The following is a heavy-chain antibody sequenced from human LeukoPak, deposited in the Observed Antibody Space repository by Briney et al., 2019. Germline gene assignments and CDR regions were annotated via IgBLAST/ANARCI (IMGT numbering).Heavy chain of an antibody. CDR2: INPNSGGT. CDR3: ARTTSLNYGMDV. J-gene: IGHJ6*02. Sequence: ASVKVSCKASGGTFSSYAISWVRQAPGQGLEWMGWINPNSGGTNYAQKFQGWVTMTRDTSISTAYMELSRLRSDDTAVYYCARTTSLNYGMDVWGQGTTVTVSS. V-gene: IGHV1-2*04. D-gene: IGHD1-1*01. CDR1: GGTFSSYA.